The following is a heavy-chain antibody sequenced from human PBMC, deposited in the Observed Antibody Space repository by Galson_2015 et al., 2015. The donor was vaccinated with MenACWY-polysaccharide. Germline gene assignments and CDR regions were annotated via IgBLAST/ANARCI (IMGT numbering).Heavy chain of an antibody. Sequence: SLRLSCAASGFTFSTYAMSWVRQAPGKGLEWVSAISGSGGSTYYADSVKGRFTVSRDNSKNTLYLQMNSLRAEDTAVYFCAKRTIFGSGNYKNTPFDYWGQGTLVTVSS. CDR2: ISGSGGST. V-gene: IGHV3-23*01. J-gene: IGHJ4*02. CDR3: AKRTIFGSGNYKNTPFDY. D-gene: IGHD3-10*01. CDR1: GFTFSTYA.